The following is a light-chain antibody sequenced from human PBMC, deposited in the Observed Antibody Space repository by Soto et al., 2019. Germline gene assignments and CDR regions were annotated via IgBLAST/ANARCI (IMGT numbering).Light chain of an antibody. J-gene: IGLJ3*02. V-gene: IGLV2-14*01. Sequence: QSALTQPASVSGSPGQSITISCTGTSRDVGAYNYVSWYQQHPGKAPKVMIYDVNNRPSGVSNRFSGSKSGNTASLTISGLQAEDEADYYCSSYTSSSTVVFGGGTKLTV. CDR1: SRDVGAYNY. CDR3: SSYTSSSTVV. CDR2: DVN.